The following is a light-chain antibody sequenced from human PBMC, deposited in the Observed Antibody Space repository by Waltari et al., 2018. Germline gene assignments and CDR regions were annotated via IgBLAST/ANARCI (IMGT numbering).Light chain of an antibody. V-gene: IGKV1-5*01. CDR2: YGS. CDR3: QQYNSYLSS. J-gene: IGKJ2*01. CDR1: PNIGTW. Sequence: IAMTQSPSTLSASVGDSVTITCRARPNIGTWVAWYQQKPGKAPKLPVFYGSTLESGVPSRFSGRASGTDFTLTINSLQPDDFASYFCQQYNSYLSSFGQGTKLEI.